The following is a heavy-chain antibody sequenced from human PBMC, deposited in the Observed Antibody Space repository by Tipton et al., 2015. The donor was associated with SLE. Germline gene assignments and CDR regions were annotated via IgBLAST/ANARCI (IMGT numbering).Heavy chain of an antibody. CDR3: ARDSDDFWSGYSPFDY. CDR1: GFTFSSYS. CDR2: ISSSSSYI. V-gene: IGHV3-21*01. D-gene: IGHD3-3*01. Sequence: SLRLSCAASGFTFSSYSMNWVRQAPGKGLEWVSSISSSSSYIYYADSVKGRFTISRDNAENSLYLQMNSLRAEDTAVYYCARDSDDFWSGYSPFDYWGQGTLVTVSS. J-gene: IGHJ4*02.